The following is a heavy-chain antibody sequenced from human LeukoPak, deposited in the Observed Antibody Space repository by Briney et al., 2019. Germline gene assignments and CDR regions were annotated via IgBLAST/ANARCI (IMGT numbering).Heavy chain of an antibody. CDR3: AREGYYYDSSGYSSFYFDY. J-gene: IGHJ4*02. D-gene: IGHD3-22*01. Sequence: SLSLTCTVSGGSISRGDIYWGWLRQPPGKGLESIGYIYYSGTTYYNPSLKSRVSILVDTSKNQFSLKLSSVTAADTDVYYCAREGYYYDSSGYSSFYFDYWGQGTLVTFAS. CDR1: GGSISRGDIY. V-gene: IGHV4-30-4*01. CDR2: IYYSGTT.